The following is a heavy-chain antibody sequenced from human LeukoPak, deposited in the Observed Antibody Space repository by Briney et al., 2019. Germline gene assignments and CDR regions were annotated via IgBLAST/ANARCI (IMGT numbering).Heavy chain of an antibody. CDR3: LGDYASGSFYNFFEY. CDR1: GFTFSFFA. D-gene: IGHD3-10*01. V-gene: IGHV3-30*04. J-gene: IGHJ4*02. CDR2: ISYDGSTK. Sequence: GGSLRLSCAASGFTFSFFAMYWVRQTPGKGLEWVAVISYDGSTKYYPESVKGRFTVSRDNSNNTLYLEMNSLRAEDTAVYYCLGDYASGSFYNFFEYGGKGSLVTVS.